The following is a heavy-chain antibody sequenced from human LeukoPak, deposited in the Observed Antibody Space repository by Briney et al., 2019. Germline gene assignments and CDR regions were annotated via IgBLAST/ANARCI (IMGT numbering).Heavy chain of an antibody. D-gene: IGHD2-2*01. CDR3: ARATYCSSSSCPPSVRPYYFDY. Sequence: KPSETLSLTCAVYGGSFSGYYWSWIRQPPGKGLEWIGEINHGGSTNYNPSLKSRVTISVDTSKNQFSLKLSSVTAADTAVYYCARATYCSSSSCPPSVRPYYFDYWGQGTLVTVSS. J-gene: IGHJ4*02. CDR1: GGSFSGYY. CDR2: INHGGST. V-gene: IGHV4-34*01.